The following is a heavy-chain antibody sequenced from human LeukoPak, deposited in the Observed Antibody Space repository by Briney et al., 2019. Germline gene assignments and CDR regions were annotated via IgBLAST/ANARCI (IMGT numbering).Heavy chain of an antibody. Sequence: PGGSLRLSCEASQFTFRSYAMTWVRQAPGKGLEGVSTISGSGNDTYYADSVKGRFTISRDNSRSILYLQMNSLRAEDTALYYCAKDNPPRRIGYNNFYFDYWGQGTLVTVSS. J-gene: IGHJ4*02. D-gene: IGHD5-18*01. V-gene: IGHV3-23*01. CDR1: QFTFRSYA. CDR3: AKDNPPRRIGYNNFYFDY. CDR2: ISGSGNDT.